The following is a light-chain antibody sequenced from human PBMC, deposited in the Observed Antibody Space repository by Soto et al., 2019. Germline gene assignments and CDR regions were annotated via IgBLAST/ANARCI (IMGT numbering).Light chain of an antibody. CDR1: SSDIGGYIF. J-gene: IGLJ3*02. V-gene: IGLV2-14*01. CDR3: HSYDDSLSGSV. Sequence: QSALTQPASVSGSPGQSITVSCTGTSSDIGGYIFVSWYQQHPGKAPKLMIYDINNRPSGVSKRFSGSKSGNTASLTISGLQAEDEADYYCHSYDDSLSGSVFGGGTKLTVL. CDR2: DIN.